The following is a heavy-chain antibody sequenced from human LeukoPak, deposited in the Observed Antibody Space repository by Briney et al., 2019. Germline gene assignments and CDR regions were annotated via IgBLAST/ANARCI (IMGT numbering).Heavy chain of an antibody. D-gene: IGHD3-3*01. Sequence: GGSLRLSCAASGFTFSSYAMSWVRQAPGKGLEGVSAISGSGGSTYYADSVKGRFTISRDNSKNTLYLQMNSLRAEDTAVYYCAKDSAPYYDFWIRDYWGQGTLVTVSS. CDR2: ISGSGGST. V-gene: IGHV3-23*01. J-gene: IGHJ4*02. CDR3: AKDSAPYYDFWIRDY. CDR1: GFTFSSYA.